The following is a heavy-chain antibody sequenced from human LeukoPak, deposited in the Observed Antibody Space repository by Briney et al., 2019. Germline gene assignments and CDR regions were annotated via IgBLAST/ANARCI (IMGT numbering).Heavy chain of an antibody. Sequence: GGSLRLSCTASGFPFDDYAMHWVRQAPGKGLKWVSLISWNGGSTYYADSVKGRFTISRVNSKNSLYLQMNSLTAEDTALYYCAKDRLKYCSSTSCYIPKRWGQGTLVTVSS. CDR3: AKDRLKYCSSTSCYIPKR. V-gene: IGHV3-43D*03. D-gene: IGHD2-2*02. CDR2: ISWNGGST. J-gene: IGHJ4*02. CDR1: GFPFDDYA.